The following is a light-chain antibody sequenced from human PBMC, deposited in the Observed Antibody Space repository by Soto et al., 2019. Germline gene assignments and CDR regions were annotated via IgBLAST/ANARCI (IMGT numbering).Light chain of an antibody. Sequence: EIVLTQSPATLCLSPGERATLYCRASQSVSSYLAWYQHKPGRAPRLLIYDACNRATGIPARFSGSGSGTDFAPTISSLEPEDFAVYYCQQRGDWQVTFGGGTQVEIK. CDR2: DAC. J-gene: IGKJ4*02. CDR1: QSVSSY. CDR3: QQRGDWQVT. V-gene: IGKV3-11*01.